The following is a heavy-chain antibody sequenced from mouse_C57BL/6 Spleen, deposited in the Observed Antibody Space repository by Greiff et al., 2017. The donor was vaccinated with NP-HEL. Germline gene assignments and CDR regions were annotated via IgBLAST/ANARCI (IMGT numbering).Heavy chain of an antibody. CDR3: ARFDSRYGYDGSYYAMDY. D-gene: IGHD2-2*01. CDR2: IYPGDGDT. V-gene: IGHV1-80*01. Sequence: QVQLKESGAELVKPGASVKISCKASGYAFSSYWMNWVKQRPGKGLEWIGQIYPGDGDTNYNGKFKGKATLTADKSSSTAYMQLSSLTSEDSAVYFCARFDSRYGYDGSYYAMDYWGQGTSVTVSS. J-gene: IGHJ4*01. CDR1: GYAFSSYW.